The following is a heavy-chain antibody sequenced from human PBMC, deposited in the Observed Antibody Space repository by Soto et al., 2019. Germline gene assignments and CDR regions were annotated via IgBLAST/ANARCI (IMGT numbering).Heavy chain of an antibody. V-gene: IGHV1-69*13. CDR3: ARDERSPALPGYSSSWYKWFDP. CDR2: IIPIFGTA. D-gene: IGHD6-13*01. CDR1: GGTFSSYA. J-gene: IGHJ5*02. Sequence: GASVKVSCKASGGTFSSYAIIWVRQAPGQGLEWMGGIIPIFGTANYAQKFQGRVTITADESTSTAYMELSSLRSEDTAVYYCARDERSPALPGYSSSWYKWFDPWGQGTLVTVSS.